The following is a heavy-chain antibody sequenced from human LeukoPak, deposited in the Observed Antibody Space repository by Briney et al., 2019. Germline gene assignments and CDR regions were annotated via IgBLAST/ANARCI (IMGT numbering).Heavy chain of an antibody. V-gene: IGHV3-23*01. CDR3: AKDRGFSGSDLTDY. CDR2: ISGSGGST. J-gene: IGHJ4*02. D-gene: IGHD5-12*01. Sequence: GGSLRLSCAASGFTFSSYAMSWVRQAPGKGLEWVSAISGSGGSTYYADSVKGRFTISRDNSKNSLYLQMNSLRAEDTAVYYCAKDRGFSGSDLTDYWGQGTLVTVSS. CDR1: GFTFSSYA.